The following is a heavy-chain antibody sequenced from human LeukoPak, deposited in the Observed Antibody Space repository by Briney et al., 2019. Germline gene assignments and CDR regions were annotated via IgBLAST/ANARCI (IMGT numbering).Heavy chain of an antibody. CDR3: FGSGSYSN. CDR2: IKPDGSQT. CDR1: GFTFSNSW. Sequence: GGSLRLSCAASGFTFSNSWINWVRQALGKGLEWVANIKPDGSQTYYLDSVKGRFTASRDNAKHSAYLQMNSLRAEDTAVYYCFGSGSYSNWDQGTLVTVSS. J-gene: IGHJ4*02. V-gene: IGHV3-7*01. D-gene: IGHD3-10*01.